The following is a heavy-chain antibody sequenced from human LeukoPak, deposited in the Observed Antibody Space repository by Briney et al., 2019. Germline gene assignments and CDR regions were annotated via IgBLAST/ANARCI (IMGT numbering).Heavy chain of an antibody. V-gene: IGHV3-23*01. J-gene: IGHJ4*02. D-gene: IGHD1-26*01. Sequence: GGSLRLSCAASGFTFYSYAMTWVRQAPGKGLEWVSAISGSGGSTFYADSVKGRFTISRDTSKNTLYLQMNSLRAEDTALYYCARAPSRDTGSYVDFDSWGQGTLVTVSS. CDR1: GFTFYSYA. CDR3: ARAPSRDTGSYVDFDS. CDR2: ISGSGGST.